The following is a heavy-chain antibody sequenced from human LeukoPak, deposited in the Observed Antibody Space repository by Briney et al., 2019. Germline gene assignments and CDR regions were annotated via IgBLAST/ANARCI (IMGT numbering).Heavy chain of an antibody. J-gene: IGHJ4*02. D-gene: IGHD2-21*02. Sequence: GGSLRLSCAASGFTFSSYAMSWVRQAPGKGLEWVSAISGSGGSTYYADSVKGRFTISRDNSKNTLYLQMNGLRAEDTAVYYCAKDRVVTAIREYYFDYWGQGTLVTVSS. V-gene: IGHV3-23*01. CDR2: ISGSGGST. CDR1: GFTFSSYA. CDR3: AKDRVVTAIREYYFDY.